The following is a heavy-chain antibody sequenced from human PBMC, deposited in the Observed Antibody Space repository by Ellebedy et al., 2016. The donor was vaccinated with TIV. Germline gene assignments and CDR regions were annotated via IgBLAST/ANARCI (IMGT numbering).Heavy chain of an antibody. CDR3: AKDLLHYGPGCDI. D-gene: IGHD4-17*01. J-gene: IGHJ3*02. CDR2: ISGSGGST. V-gene: IGHV3-23*01. Sequence: GGSLRLSCAASGFTVSSKDMSWVRQAPGKGLEWVSAISGSGGSTYYADSVKGRFTISRDNSKNTLYLQMNSLRAEDTAVYYCAKDLLHYGPGCDIWGQGTMVTVSS. CDR1: GFTVSSKD.